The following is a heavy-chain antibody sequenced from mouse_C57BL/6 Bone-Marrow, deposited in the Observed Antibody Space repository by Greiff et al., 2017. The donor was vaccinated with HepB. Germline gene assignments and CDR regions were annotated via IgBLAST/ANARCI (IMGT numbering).Heavy chain of an antibody. Sequence: VQLQQSGAELVMPGASVKLSCKASGYTFTSYWMHWVKQRPGQGLEWIGEIDPSDSYTTYNQKFKGKSTLTVDKSSSTAYMQLSSLTSEDSAVYYCARRYGNYFYAMDYWGQGTSVTVSS. J-gene: IGHJ4*01. D-gene: IGHD2-1*01. CDR3: ARRYGNYFYAMDY. CDR2: IDPSDSYT. CDR1: GYTFTSYW. V-gene: IGHV1-69*01.